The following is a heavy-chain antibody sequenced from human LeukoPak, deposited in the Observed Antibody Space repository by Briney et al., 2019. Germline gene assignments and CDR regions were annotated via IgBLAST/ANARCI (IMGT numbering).Heavy chain of an antibody. J-gene: IGHJ4*02. D-gene: IGHD3-10*01. Sequence: GASVKVSCKASGYTFTSYDINWVRQATGQGLEWMGWMNPNSGNTGYAQKFQGRVTMTRNTSISTAYMELSSLRSEDTAVYYCARGLYGSGSYYTGDFDYWGQGTLVTVSS. CDR3: ARGLYGSGSYYTGDFDY. V-gene: IGHV1-8*01. CDR1: GYTFTSYD. CDR2: MNPNSGNT.